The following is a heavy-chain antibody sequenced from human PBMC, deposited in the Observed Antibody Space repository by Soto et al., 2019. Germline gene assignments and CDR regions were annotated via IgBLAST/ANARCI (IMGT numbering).Heavy chain of an antibody. CDR1: GGTFSSYA. J-gene: IGHJ3*02. V-gene: IGHV1-69*01. CDR3: AREAGDTAMVYTGGAFDI. D-gene: IGHD5-18*01. CDR2: IIPIFGTA. Sequence: QVQLVQSGAEVKKPGSSVKVSCKASGGTFSSYAISWVRQAPGQGLEWMGGIIPIFGTANYAQKFQGRVTSTADESTSTASMELSSLRSEDTAVYYCAREAGDTAMVYTGGAFDIWGQGTMVTVSS.